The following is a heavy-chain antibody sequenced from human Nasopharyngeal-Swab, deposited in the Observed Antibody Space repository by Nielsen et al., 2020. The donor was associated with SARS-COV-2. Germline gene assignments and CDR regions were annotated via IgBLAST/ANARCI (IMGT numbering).Heavy chain of an antibody. CDR1: GYTFTGYY. CDR3: ARDRAPLTYYYYYGMDV. Sequence: ASVKVSCKASGYTFTGYYMHWVRQAPGQGLEWMGWINPNSGGTNYAQKFQGRVTMTRDTSVSTAYMELSRLRPDDTAVYYCARDRAPLTYYYYYGMDVWGQGTTVTVSS. CDR2: INPNSGGT. J-gene: IGHJ6*02. V-gene: IGHV1-2*02.